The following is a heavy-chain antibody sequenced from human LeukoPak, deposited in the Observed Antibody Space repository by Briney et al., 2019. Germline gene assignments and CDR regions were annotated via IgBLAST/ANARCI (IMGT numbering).Heavy chain of an antibody. V-gene: IGHV4-39*07. J-gene: IGHJ4*02. CDR2: IYYSGST. CDR1: GGSISSGSYF. CDR3: ARDTTGIGLRLGEYTDY. Sequence: SETLSLTCTVSGGSISSGSYFWGWIRQPPGKGLEWIGSIYYSGSTFYNPSLKSRVTISVDTSKTQFFLKLNSVTAADTAVYYCARDTTGIGLRLGEYTDYWGQGTLVTVSS. D-gene: IGHD3-16*01.